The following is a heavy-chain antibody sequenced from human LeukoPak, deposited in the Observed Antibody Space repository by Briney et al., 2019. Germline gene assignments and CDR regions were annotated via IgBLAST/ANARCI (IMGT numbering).Heavy chain of an antibody. CDR3: ARVYGSGSYYNAFDI. CDR2: IYYSGST. D-gene: IGHD3-10*01. J-gene: IGHJ3*02. Sequence: SETLSLTCTVSGGSISSYYWSWIRQPPGKGLEWIGYIYYSGSTNYNPSLKSRVTISVDTSKNQFSLKLSSVTAADTAVYYCARVYGSGSYYNAFDIWGQGTMVTVSS. CDR1: GGSISSYY. V-gene: IGHV4-59*01.